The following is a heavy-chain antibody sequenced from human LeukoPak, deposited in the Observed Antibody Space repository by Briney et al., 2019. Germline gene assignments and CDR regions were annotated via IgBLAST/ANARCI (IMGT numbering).Heavy chain of an antibody. CDR3: ARDQDPTGNYYYYGMDV. Sequence: SETLSLTCTVSGGSISNYYWSWIRQPPGKGLEWIGYIYYSGSTNYNPSLKSRVTISVDTSKNQFSLKLSSVTAADTAVYYCARDQDPTGNYYYYGMDVWGQGTTVTVSS. CDR2: IYYSGST. D-gene: IGHD2-15*01. V-gene: IGHV4-59*01. J-gene: IGHJ6*02. CDR1: GGSISNYY.